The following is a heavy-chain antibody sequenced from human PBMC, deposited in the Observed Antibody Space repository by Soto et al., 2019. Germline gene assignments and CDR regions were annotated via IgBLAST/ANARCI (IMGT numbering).Heavy chain of an antibody. CDR3: AKEAARRGFDY. CDR2: ISYDGSNK. J-gene: IGHJ4*02. CDR1: GFTFSSYG. D-gene: IGHD6-6*01. Sequence: GGSLRLSCAASGFTFSSYGMHWVRQAPGKGLEWVAVISYDGSNKYYADSVKGRFTISRDNSKNTLYLQMNSLRAEDTAVYYCAKEAARRGFDYWGQGTLVTVSS. V-gene: IGHV3-30*18.